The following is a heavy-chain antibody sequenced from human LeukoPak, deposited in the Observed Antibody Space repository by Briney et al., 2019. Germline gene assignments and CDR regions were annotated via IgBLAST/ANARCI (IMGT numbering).Heavy chain of an antibody. V-gene: IGHV3-53*04. Sequence: GGSLRLSCAASGLTVSSNYMTWVRRAPGKGPEWVSLIYNDGRTFYADSVKGRFTIPRHSSQNTLYLQMNSLRPDDTAVYYCARVPLHPTISHFDSWGQGTLVTVSS. CDR1: GLTVSSNY. CDR3: ARVPLHPTISHFDS. D-gene: IGHD1-14*01. J-gene: IGHJ4*02. CDR2: IYNDGRT.